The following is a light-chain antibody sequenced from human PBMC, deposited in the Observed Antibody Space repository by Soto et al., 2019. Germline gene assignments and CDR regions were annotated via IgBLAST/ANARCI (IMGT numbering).Light chain of an antibody. Sequence: QSVLTQPASVSGSPGQSITISCSGTSSDVGRYNYVSWYQHHPGRAPKLMIYEVSNRPSGVSNRFSGSKSGNTASLSISGLQAEDEADYYCSSYTSISTFVFGTGTKVTVL. V-gene: IGLV2-14*01. CDR2: EVS. J-gene: IGLJ1*01. CDR1: SSDVGRYNY. CDR3: SSYTSISTFV.